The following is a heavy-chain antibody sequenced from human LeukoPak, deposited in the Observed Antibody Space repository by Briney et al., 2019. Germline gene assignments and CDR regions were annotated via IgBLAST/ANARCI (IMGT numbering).Heavy chain of an antibody. CDR2: ISGSGGST. V-gene: IGHV3-23*01. CDR3: AKDPSTVTGYYYGSGSYYINPFFDY. CDR1: GFTFSSYA. D-gene: IGHD3-10*01. J-gene: IGHJ4*02. Sequence: GGSLRLSCAASGFTFSSYAMSWVRQARGKGLEWVSAISGSGGSTYYADSVKGRFTISRDNSKNTLYLQMNSLRAEDTAVYYCAKDPSTVTGYYYGSGSYYINPFFDYWGQGTLVTVSS.